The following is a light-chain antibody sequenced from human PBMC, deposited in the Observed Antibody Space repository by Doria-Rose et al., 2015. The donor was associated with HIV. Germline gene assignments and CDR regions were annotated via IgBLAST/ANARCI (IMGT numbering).Light chain of an antibody. CDR2: WAS. CDR3: QQYFNIPRT. Sequence: DIQVTQSPDSLTVSLGETATINCKSSQSVLYSSDNRNYLAWYQQKPGHPPRLLISWASTRESGVPDRISGSGSGTDFTLTIRSLQADDVAIYYCQQYFNIPRTFGQGTKVEI. CDR1: QSVLYSSDNRNY. V-gene: IGKV4-1*01. J-gene: IGKJ1*01.